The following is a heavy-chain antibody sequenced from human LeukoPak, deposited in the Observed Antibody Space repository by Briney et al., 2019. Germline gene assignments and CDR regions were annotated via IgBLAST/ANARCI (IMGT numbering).Heavy chain of an antibody. Sequence: ASVKVSCKASGYTFTSYDINWVRQATGHGLEWMGWMNPNSGNTGSAQKFQGRVTITRNTSISTAYMELSSLRSEDTAVYYCARVINDDIWTGYDNWFDPWGQGTLVTVSS. CDR2: MNPNSGNT. CDR1: GYTFTSYD. V-gene: IGHV1-8*03. CDR3: ARVINDDIWTGYDNWFDP. D-gene: IGHD3-9*01. J-gene: IGHJ5*02.